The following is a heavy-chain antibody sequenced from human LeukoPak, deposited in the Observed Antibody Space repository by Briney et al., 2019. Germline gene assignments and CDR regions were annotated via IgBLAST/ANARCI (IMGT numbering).Heavy chain of an antibody. CDR1: GFTFSTYA. Sequence: GGSLRLSCAASGFTFSTYAMTWVRQAPGKGLEWLSSISGSGYSTYYADSLKGRFTISRDNSNNTLYLQMNSLRAEDTAVYYCAKGRMTTDYWGQGTLITVSS. CDR2: ISGSGYST. D-gene: IGHD4-17*01. J-gene: IGHJ4*02. V-gene: IGHV3-23*01. CDR3: AKGRMTTDY.